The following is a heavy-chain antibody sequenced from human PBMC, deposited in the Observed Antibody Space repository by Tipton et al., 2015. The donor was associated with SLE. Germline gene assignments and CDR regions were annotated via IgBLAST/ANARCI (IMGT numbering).Heavy chain of an antibody. CDR1: GGSFSGYY. J-gene: IGHJ3*02. CDR3: ARGLNTVTWLFHIDAFDI. V-gene: IGHV4-34*01. CDR2: INHSGST. D-gene: IGHD4-17*01. Sequence: TLSLTCAVYGGSFSGYYWSWIRQPPGKGLEWIGEINHSGSTNYNPSLKSRVTISVDTSKNHFSLKLSSVTAADTAVYYCARGLNTVTWLFHIDAFDIWGQGTMVTVSS.